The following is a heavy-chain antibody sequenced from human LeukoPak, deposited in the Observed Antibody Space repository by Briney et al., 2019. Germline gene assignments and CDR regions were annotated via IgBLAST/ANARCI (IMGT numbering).Heavy chain of an antibody. CDR3: ARVGTVTTAFYNWFDP. Sequence: PSETLSLTCAVYGGSFSDYYWSWIRQPPGKGLEWIGEINHSGNTNYNPSVKSRVIISIDTSKNQLPLNLRSVTAADTAIYYCARVGTVTTAFYNWFDPWGQGTLVTVSS. J-gene: IGHJ5*02. CDR1: GGSFSDYY. CDR2: INHSGNT. V-gene: IGHV4-34*01. D-gene: IGHD4-17*01.